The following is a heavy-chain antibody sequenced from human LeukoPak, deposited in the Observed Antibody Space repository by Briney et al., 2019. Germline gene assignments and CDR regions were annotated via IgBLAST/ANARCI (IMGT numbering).Heavy chain of an antibody. J-gene: IGHJ3*02. D-gene: IGHD2-21*02. CDR1: GYTFTSYY. CDR2: INPNSGGT. V-gene: IGHV1-2*02. Sequence: GASVKVSCKASGYTFTSYYMRWVRQAPGQGLEWMGWINPNSGGTNYAQKFQGRVTMTRDTSISTAYMELSRLRSDDTAVYYCATTRRLAYCGGDCYAFDIWGQGTMVTVSS. CDR3: ATTRRLAYCGGDCYAFDI.